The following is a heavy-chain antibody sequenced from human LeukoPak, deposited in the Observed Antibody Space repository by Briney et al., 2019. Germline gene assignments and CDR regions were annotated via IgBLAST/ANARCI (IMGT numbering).Heavy chain of an antibody. J-gene: IGHJ6*03. CDR3: ARVYILTGYYYYYYMDV. V-gene: IGHV4-59*01. CDR1: GGSISSYY. Sequence: SETLSLTCTVSGGSISSYYWSWIRQPPGKGLEWIGYIYYSGSTNYNPSLKSRVTTSVDTSKNQFSLKLSSVTAADTAVYYCARVYILTGYYYYYYMDVWGKGTTVTVSS. D-gene: IGHD3-9*01. CDR2: IYYSGST.